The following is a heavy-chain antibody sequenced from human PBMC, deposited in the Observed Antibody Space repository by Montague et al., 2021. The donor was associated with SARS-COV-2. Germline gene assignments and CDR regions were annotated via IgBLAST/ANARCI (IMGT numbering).Heavy chain of an antibody. J-gene: IGHJ4*02. Sequence: SLRLSWAASGFTFSSYAMHWVRQAPGKGLEWVAVISYDGSNKYYADSVKGRFTISRDNSKNTLYLQMNSLRAEDTAVYYCARSLAATLLVYFDFWGQGTPVTVSS. CDR3: ARSLAATLLVYFDF. V-gene: IGHV3-30*04. CDR2: ISYDGSNK. CDR1: GFTFSSYA. D-gene: IGHD2-15*01.